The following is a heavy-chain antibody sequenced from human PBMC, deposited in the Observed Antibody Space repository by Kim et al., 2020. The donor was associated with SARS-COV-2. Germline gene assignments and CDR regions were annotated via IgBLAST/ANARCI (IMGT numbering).Heavy chain of an antibody. CDR3: AGDSSGSRPDY. J-gene: IGHJ4*02. V-gene: IGHV1-46*01. Sequence: TSYAQKFQGRVTMTRDTSTSTVYMELSSLRSEDTAVYYCAGDSSGSRPDYWGQGTLVTVSS. D-gene: IGHD1-26*01. CDR2: T.